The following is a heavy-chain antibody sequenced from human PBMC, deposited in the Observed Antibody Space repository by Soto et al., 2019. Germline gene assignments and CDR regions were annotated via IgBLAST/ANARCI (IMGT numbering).Heavy chain of an antibody. CDR3: AREGGSYDSGGYLIRGAFDI. V-gene: IGHV4-31*03. Sequence: SETLSLTCSVSGDSISRIDYYWTWIRQHPEKGLECIGNIYFRGNTYYSPSLESRLTISVDTSKNRFSLKLTSVTAADTAVYYCAREGGSYDSGGYLIRGAFDIWGQGTMGTVSS. J-gene: IGHJ3*02. CDR1: GDSISRIDYY. CDR2: IYFRGNT. D-gene: IGHD3-22*01.